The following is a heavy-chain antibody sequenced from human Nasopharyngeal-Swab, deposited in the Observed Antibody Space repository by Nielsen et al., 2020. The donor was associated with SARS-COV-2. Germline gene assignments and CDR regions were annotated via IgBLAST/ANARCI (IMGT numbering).Heavy chain of an antibody. CDR2: IIPMFGST. CDR3: ARDPNFGSSPSNWFDP. V-gene: IGHV1-69*13. Sequence: SVKVSCKASGGTFSSYGINWVRQAPGQGLEWMGRIIPMFGSTTYTQKFQDRVTFTADASTTTAHMELTSLRSEDTAVYYCARDPNFGSSPSNWFDPWGQGSLVTVSS. J-gene: IGHJ5*02. CDR1: GGTFSSYG. D-gene: IGHD6-6*01.